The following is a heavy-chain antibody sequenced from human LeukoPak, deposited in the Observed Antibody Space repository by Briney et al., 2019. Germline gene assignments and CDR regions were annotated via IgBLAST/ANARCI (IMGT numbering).Heavy chain of an antibody. Sequence: GGSLRLSCAASGLTFSSYGMSWVRQAPGRGLEWVSAISATGGTTYYADSVRGRFTISRDNSRNTLYLQMNSLRAEDTAIYYCAKNGDRGAYCSGGTCYPYYYYYMDVWGKGTTVTISS. J-gene: IGHJ6*03. CDR3: AKNGDRGAYCSGGTCYPYYYYYMDV. CDR2: ISATGGTT. V-gene: IGHV3-23*01. CDR1: GLTFSSYG. D-gene: IGHD2-15*01.